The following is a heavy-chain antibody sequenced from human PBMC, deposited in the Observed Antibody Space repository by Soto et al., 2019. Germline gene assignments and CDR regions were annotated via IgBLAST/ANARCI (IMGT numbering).Heavy chain of an antibody. V-gene: IGHV1-18*01. J-gene: IGHJ4*02. CDR1: GYTFTSYG. CDR2: ISAYNGNT. CDR3: ARDSVAVAGTDFAY. D-gene: IGHD6-19*01. Sequence: QVQLVQSGAEVKKPGASVKVSCKASGYTFTSYGISWVRQAPGQGLEWMGWISAYNGNTKYAEKLQGRVTMTTDRSTTTAYMQLRSLRSDDSAVYYCARDSVAVAGTDFAYWGQGTLVTVSS.